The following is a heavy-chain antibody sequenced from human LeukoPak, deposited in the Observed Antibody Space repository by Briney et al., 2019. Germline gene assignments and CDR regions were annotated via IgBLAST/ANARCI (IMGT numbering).Heavy chain of an antibody. CDR1: GGSISNYY. J-gene: IGHJ3*02. CDR3: ARGGYCGSSSCYGDDAFDI. D-gene: IGHD2-2*01. Sequence: SETLSLTCTVSGGSISNYYWSWIRQSPGEGLEWIGYIYYSGSTNYNPSLMSRVTISVDTPRNQFSLRLSSVTAADTAMYYCARGGYCGSSSCYGDDAFDIWGQGTMVTVSS. CDR2: IYYSGST. V-gene: IGHV4-59*01.